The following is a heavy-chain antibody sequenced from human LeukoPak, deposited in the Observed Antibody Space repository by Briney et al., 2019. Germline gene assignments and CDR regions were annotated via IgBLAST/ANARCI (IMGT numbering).Heavy chain of an antibody. V-gene: IGHV3-21*01. Sequence: GGSLRLSCAASGFTVSSNYMSWVRQAPGKGLEWVSSISSSSSYIYYADSVKGRFTISRDNAKNSLYLQMNSLRAEDTAVYYCAREVARYSSGRDAFDIWGQGTMVTVSS. D-gene: IGHD6-19*01. J-gene: IGHJ3*02. CDR1: GFTVSSNY. CDR3: AREVARYSSGRDAFDI. CDR2: ISSSSSYI.